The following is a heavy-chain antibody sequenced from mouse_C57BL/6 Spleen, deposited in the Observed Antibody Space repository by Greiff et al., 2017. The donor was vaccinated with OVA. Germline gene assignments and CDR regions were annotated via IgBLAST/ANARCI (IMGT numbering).Heavy chain of an antibody. CDR3: TRPYGNYPAFAY. Sequence: QVQLQQSGAELVRPGASVTLSCKALGYTFTDYEMHWVKQTPVHGLEWIGAIDPETGGTAYNQKFKGKAILTADKSSSTAYMELRSLTSEDSAVYYCTRPYGNYPAFAYWGQGTLVTVSA. CDR2: IDPETGGT. D-gene: IGHD2-10*02. J-gene: IGHJ3*01. V-gene: IGHV1-15*01. CDR1: GYTFTDYE.